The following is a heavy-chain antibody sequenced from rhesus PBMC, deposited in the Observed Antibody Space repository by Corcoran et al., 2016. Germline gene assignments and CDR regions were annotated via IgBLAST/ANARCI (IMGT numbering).Heavy chain of an antibody. Sequence: QVQLVQSGADVKKPGSSVKVSCKASGYTFTNYYIHWVRETPGQGLERTGQINPKTRSPTYTQKLHGRVTKTRDASTNTAYMELTSLRSEDTAMYFCARDDRWGDYFYWGQGVLVTVSS. CDR1: GYTFTNYY. V-gene: IGHV1-138*01. CDR3: ARDDRWGDYFY. CDR2: INPKTRSP. D-gene: IGHD3-34*01. J-gene: IGHJ4*01.